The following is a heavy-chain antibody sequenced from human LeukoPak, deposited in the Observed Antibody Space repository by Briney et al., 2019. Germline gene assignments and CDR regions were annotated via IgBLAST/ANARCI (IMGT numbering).Heavy chain of an antibody. Sequence: GGSLRLSCAASGFTFSEYAMNWVRQAPGKGLEWLSGVTARGTVRYYADSVRGRFFASRDNSKSTLYLQMGSLRAEDTAFYYCAKLLVDLSPGGNYVFDLWGPGTPVTVSS. V-gene: IGHV3-23*01. CDR3: AKLLVDLSPGGNYVFDL. J-gene: IGHJ4*02. CDR2: VTARGTVR. CDR1: GFTFSEYA. D-gene: IGHD4-23*01.